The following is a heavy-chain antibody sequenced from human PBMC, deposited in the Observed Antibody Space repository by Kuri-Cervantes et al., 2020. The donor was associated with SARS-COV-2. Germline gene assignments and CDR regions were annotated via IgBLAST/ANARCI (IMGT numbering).Heavy chain of an antibody. CDR2: ISAYNGNT. Sequence: ASVKVSCKASGGTFSSYAISWVRQAPGQGLEWMGWISAYNGNTNYAQKLQGRVTMTTDTSTSTAYMELRSLRSDDTAVYYCARDYGGNSWGPYYYYYGMDVWGQGTTVTVSS. CDR1: GGTFSSYA. V-gene: IGHV1-18*01. J-gene: IGHJ6*02. D-gene: IGHD4-23*01. CDR3: ARDYGGNSWGPYYYYYGMDV.